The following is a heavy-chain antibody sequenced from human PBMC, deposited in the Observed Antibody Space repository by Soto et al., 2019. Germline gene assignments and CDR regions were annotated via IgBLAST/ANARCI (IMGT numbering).Heavy chain of an antibody. CDR2: ISFSSSTI. D-gene: IGHD2-8*01. V-gene: IGHV3-48*02. J-gene: IGHJ5*02. CDR3: ARDNGMAGSFAP. Sequence: EVQLVESGGGLVQPGGSLRLSCAASGFTFSSYSMNWVRQAPGKGLEWVSYISFSSSTIFYADSVRGRFTISRDNAKNSLYLQMNALRDEDTAVYYCARDNGMAGSFAPWGQGTLVTVSS. CDR1: GFTFSSYS.